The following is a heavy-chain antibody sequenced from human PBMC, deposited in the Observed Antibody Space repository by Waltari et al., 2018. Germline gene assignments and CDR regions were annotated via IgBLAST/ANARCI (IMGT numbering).Heavy chain of an antibody. V-gene: IGHV4-39*01. D-gene: IGHD5-12*01. CDR1: GVSITSNRHY. Sequence: QLQLQESGPRLVKPSETLSLICSVSGVSITSNRHYWAWIRQAPGQGLEWIGPVSYSGTTYISPSLKSRVSVSRDTSKNQVSLILGSVTAADMAVYYCATYIGASVGTAAFDVWGQGTMVTVSS. CDR3: ATYIGASVGTAAFDV. CDR2: VSYSGTT. J-gene: IGHJ3*01.